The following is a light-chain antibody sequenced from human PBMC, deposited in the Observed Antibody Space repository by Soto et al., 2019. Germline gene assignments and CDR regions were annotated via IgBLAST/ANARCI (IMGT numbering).Light chain of an antibody. V-gene: IGKV3-11*01. Sequence: PGERATLSCRASQSVSSYLAWYQQKPGQAPRLLIYDASNRATGIPARFSGSGSGTDFTLTISSLEPEDCAVYYCQQRSNWTPTFGQGTKVDIK. CDR2: DAS. CDR1: QSVSSY. CDR3: QQRSNWTPT. J-gene: IGKJ1*01.